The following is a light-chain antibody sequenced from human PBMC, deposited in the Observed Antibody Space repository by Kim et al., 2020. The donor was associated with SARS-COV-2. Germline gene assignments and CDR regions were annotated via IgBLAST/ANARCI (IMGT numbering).Light chain of an antibody. CDR2: AAS. CDR3: QQSNNFLIT. J-gene: IGKJ5*01. Sequence: DVQMTQSPSSVSASVGARVTITCRASQGVASWLAWYQQKPGKAPKLLIYAASALQDGVPSRFSGRGSGTEFTLTISGLQPEDSATYYCQQSNNFLITFGQGTRLEIK. CDR1: QGVASW. V-gene: IGKV1-12*01.